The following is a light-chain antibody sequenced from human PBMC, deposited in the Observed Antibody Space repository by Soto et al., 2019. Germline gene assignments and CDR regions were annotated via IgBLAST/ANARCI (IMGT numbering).Light chain of an antibody. Sequence: EIVMTRSPATLSVSTGERATLSCRASQSVSSNLAWYQQKPGQAPRLLIYGASTRASGIPARFSGSGSGTDFTLTISRLEPEDFAVYYCQQYGSSPLTFGGGTKVDIK. CDR3: QQYGSSPLT. CDR2: GAS. V-gene: IGKV3-15*01. J-gene: IGKJ4*01. CDR1: QSVSSN.